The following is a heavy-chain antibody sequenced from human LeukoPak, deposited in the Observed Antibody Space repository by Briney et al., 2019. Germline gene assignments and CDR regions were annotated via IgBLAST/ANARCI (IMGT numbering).Heavy chain of an antibody. CDR2: IKSKTDGGTT. CDR1: GFTFSNAW. J-gene: IGHJ4*02. D-gene: IGHD3-10*01. Sequence: GGSLRLSCAASGFTFSNAWMSWVRQAPGKGLEWVGRIKSKTDGGTTDYAAPVKGRFTISRDDSKNTLYLQMNSLKTEDTAVYYCTTAASRITMVTRWVYWGQGTLVTVSS. V-gene: IGHV3-15*01. CDR3: TTAASRITMVTRWVY.